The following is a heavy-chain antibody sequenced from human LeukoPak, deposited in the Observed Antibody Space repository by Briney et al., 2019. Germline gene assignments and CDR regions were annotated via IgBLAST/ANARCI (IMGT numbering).Heavy chain of an antibody. D-gene: IGHD3-3*01. V-gene: IGHV5-51*01. CDR1: GYSFTSYW. Sequence: GESLKISCKGSGYSFTSYWIGWVRQMPGKGMEWMGIIYPGDSDTRYSPSFQGQVTISADKSISTAYLLWSSLKASDTALYYCAREGGTDLRFLEWLLSNDAFDIWGQGTMVIFSS. CDR3: AREGGTDLRFLEWLLSNDAFDI. CDR2: IYPGDSDT. J-gene: IGHJ3*02.